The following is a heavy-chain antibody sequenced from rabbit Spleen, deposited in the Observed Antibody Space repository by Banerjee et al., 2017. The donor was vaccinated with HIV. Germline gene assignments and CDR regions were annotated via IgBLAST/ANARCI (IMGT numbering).Heavy chain of an antibody. CDR2: IYVGSGGGT. V-gene: IGHV1S45*01. J-gene: IGHJ4*01. Sequence: QEQLEESGGGLVKPEGSLTLTCKASGVSFNDKDVMCWVRQAPGKGLEWIACIYVGSGGGTKYASWAKGRFTISKTSSTTVTLQMTSLTVADTATYLCARAGEGGYGYLNLWGQGTLVTVS. CDR1: GVSFNDKDV. D-gene: IGHD5-1*01. CDR3: ARAGEGGYGYLNL.